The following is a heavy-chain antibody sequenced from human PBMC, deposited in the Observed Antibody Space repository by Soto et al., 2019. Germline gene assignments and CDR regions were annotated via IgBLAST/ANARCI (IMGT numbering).Heavy chain of an antibody. V-gene: IGHV4-38-2*01. CDR3: ARGYSSWATYVWFDP. CDR2: IYHSGST. CDR1: GYSISIGYY. J-gene: IGHJ5*02. Sequence: SETLSLTCAVSGYSISIGYYCGWIRQPPGKGLEWIGSIYHSGSTYYNPSLKSRVTISVDTSKNQFSLKLSSVTAADTAVYYCARGYSSWATYVWFDPWGQGTLVTVSS. D-gene: IGHD5-18*01.